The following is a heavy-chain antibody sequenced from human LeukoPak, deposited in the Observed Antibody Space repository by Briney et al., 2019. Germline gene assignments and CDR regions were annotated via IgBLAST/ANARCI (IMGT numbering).Heavy chain of an antibody. CDR1: GFTFDDYA. D-gene: IGHD5-18*01. Sequence: PGGSLRLSCAASGFTFDDYAMHWVRQAPGKGLEWVSLISGDGGSTYYADSVKGRFTISRDNSKNSLYLQMNSLRTEDTALYYCAKVFGGDTAMVHFDYWGQGTLVTVFS. CDR2: ISGDGGST. V-gene: IGHV3-43*02. J-gene: IGHJ4*02. CDR3: AKVFGGDTAMVHFDY.